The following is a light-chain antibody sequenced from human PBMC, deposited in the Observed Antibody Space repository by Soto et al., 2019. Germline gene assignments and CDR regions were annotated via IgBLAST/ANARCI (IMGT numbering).Light chain of an antibody. V-gene: IGKV3-15*01. CDR2: DAS. CDR3: QQYNSWPPIT. CDR1: ESASRN. Sequence: EVVMTQSPATLSVSPGERATLSCRASESASRNLAWYQQKPGQAPRLLIYDASTRATGIPDRFSGGGSGTEFTLTISSLQSEDFVVYYCQQYNSWPPITFGQGTRLEI. J-gene: IGKJ5*01.